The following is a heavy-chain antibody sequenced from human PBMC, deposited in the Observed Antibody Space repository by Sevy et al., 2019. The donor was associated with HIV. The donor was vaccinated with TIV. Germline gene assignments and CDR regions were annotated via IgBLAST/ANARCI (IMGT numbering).Heavy chain of an antibody. CDR2: IYYSGST. CDR3: ARPGITMVRGRDAFDI. Sequence: SETLSLTCTVSGGSISSSSYYWGWIRQPPGKGLEWIGSIYYSGSTYYNPSLKSRVTISVDTSKNQFSLKLSSVTAADTAVYYSARPGITMVRGRDAFDIWGQGTMVTVSS. CDR1: GGSISSSSYY. V-gene: IGHV4-39*01. J-gene: IGHJ3*02. D-gene: IGHD3-10*01.